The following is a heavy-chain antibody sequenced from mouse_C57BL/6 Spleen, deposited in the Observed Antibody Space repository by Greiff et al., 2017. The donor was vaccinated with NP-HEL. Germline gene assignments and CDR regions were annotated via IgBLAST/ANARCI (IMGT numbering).Heavy chain of an antibody. CDR3: ARVYDTESFAY. Sequence: VQLQQSGAELVRPGASVKMSCKASGYTFTSYLMHWVKQRPGQGLEWIGYINPSSGYTKYNQKFKGKATLTADKSSSTAYMQLSSLTSEDSAVYYCARVYDTESFAYWGQGTLVTVSA. D-gene: IGHD2-12*01. J-gene: IGHJ3*01. V-gene: IGHV1-4*01. CDR2: INPSSGYT. CDR1: GYTFTSYL.